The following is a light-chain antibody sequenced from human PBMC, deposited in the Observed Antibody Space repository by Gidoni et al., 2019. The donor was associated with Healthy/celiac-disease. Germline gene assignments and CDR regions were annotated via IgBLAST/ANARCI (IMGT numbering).Light chain of an antibody. Sequence: DIHMTQSPSSLSASVGDRVTITCQASQDISNYLNWYQQKPGKAPKLLIYDASNLETGVPSRFSGSGSGTDFTFTISSLQPEDIATYYCQQYDNLPCTFGQGTKLEIK. J-gene: IGKJ2*02. CDR1: QDISNY. CDR3: QQYDNLPCT. CDR2: DAS. V-gene: IGKV1-33*01.